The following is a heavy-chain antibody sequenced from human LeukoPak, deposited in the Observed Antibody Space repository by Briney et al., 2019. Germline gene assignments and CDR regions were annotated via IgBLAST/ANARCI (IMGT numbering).Heavy chain of an antibody. V-gene: IGHV4-34*01. J-gene: IGHJ6*02. CDR3: ARSSPPYSSSWYWAPFHYYGMDV. D-gene: IGHD6-13*01. CDR1: GGSFSGYY. CDR2: INHSGST. Sequence: PSETLSLTCAVYGGSFSGYYWSWIRQPPGKGLEWIGEINHSGSTNYNPSLKSRVTISVDTSKNQFSLKLSSVTAADTAVYYCARSSPPYSSSWYWAPFHYYGMDVWGQGTRSPSP.